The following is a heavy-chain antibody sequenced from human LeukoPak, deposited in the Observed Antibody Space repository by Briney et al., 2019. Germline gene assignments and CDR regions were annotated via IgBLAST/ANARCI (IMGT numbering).Heavy chain of an antibody. D-gene: IGHD3-16*01. Sequence: SETLSLTCTVSGGSISSGGYYWSWIRQHPGKGPEWIGYIYYSGSTYYNPSLKSRVTISVDTSKNQFSLKLSSVTAADTAVYYCARESSSYDNWFDPWGQGTLVTVSS. CDR3: ARESSSYDNWFDP. CDR1: GGSISSGGYY. J-gene: IGHJ5*02. V-gene: IGHV4-31*03. CDR2: IYYSGST.